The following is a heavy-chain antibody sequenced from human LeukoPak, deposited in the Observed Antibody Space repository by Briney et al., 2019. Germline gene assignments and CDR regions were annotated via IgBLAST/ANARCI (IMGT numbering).Heavy chain of an antibody. Sequence: SETLSLTCTVPGGSISSSSYYWGWIRQPPGKGLEWIGSIYDSGSTYYHPSLKSRVTISVDTAKNQFSLKLSSVPAADTAVYYCARHPLRYYDWLLTFDYWGQGTLVTVSS. CDR1: GGSISSSSYY. D-gene: IGHD3-9*01. CDR2: IYDSGST. J-gene: IGHJ4*02. V-gene: IGHV4-39*01. CDR3: ARHPLRYYDWLLTFDY.